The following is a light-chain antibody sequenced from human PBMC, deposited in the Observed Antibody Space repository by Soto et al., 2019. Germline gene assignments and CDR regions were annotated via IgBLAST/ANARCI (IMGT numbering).Light chain of an antibody. CDR1: STDVSVYNY. CDR2: DVS. V-gene: IGLV2-14*03. Sequence: QSVLTQPASVSGSPGQSITISCTGTSTDVSVYNYVSWYQQHPGKAPKLMIYDVSNRPSGVSDRFSGSKSGSTASLTISGLQAADEADYFCSSFTTTSTVLFGGGTKLTVL. CDR3: SSFTTTSTVL. J-gene: IGLJ2*01.